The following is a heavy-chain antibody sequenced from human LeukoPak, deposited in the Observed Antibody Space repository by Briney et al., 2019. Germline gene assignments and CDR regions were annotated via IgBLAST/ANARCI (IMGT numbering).Heavy chain of an antibody. D-gene: IGHD3-22*01. CDR3: ARSDPQYYYDSSGYSYPLEFFQH. Sequence: PGGSLRLSCAASGFTFSSYSMNWVRHAPGKGLEWVSSISSSSSYIYYADSVKGRFTISRDNAKNSLYLQMNSLRGEDTAVYYCARSDPQYYYDSSGYSYPLEFFQHWGQGTLVTVSS. J-gene: IGHJ1*01. CDR2: ISSSSSYI. V-gene: IGHV3-21*01. CDR1: GFTFSSYS.